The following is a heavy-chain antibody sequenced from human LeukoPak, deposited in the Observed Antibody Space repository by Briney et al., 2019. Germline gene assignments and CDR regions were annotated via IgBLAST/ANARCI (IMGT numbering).Heavy chain of an antibody. CDR3: ARGFPPRRSYDSSGYYSYNFDY. Sequence: GGTLRLSCAASGFTFSSYGMSWVRQAPGKGLEWVSAISGSGGSTYYADSVKGRFTISRDNSKNTLYLQMNSLRAEDTAVYYCARGFPPRRSYDSSGYYSYNFDYWGQGTLVTVSS. J-gene: IGHJ4*02. V-gene: IGHV3-23*01. D-gene: IGHD3-22*01. CDR1: GFTFSSYG. CDR2: ISGSGGST.